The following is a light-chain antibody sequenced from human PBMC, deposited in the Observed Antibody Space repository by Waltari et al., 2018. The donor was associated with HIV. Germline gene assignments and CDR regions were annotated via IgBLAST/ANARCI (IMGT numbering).Light chain of an antibody. CDR2: GAS. CDR1: RTIFYNSYNPTY. J-gene: IGKJ4*01. CDR3: QQYYTIPPT. Sequence: DIVMTQSPDSLAVSLGGRATINCTSSRTIFYNSYNPTYVAWYLQRPGQSPKVLIFGASTRAFGVSDRFSGSGSGTDFSLTLSSLQADDVGIYYCQQYYTIPPTFGGGTKVEI. V-gene: IGKV4-1*01.